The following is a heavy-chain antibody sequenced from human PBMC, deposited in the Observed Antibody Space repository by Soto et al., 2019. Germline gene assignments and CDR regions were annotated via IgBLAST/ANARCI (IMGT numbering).Heavy chain of an antibody. J-gene: IGHJ5*02. CDR3: AREAQGYYDSSAPLFDP. V-gene: IGHV4-59*01. D-gene: IGHD3-22*01. Sequence: SETLSLTCTVSGGSISSYYWSWIRQPPGKGLEWIGYIYYSGSTNYNPSLKSRVTISVDTSKNQFSLKLSSVTAADTAVYYCAREAQGYYDSSAPLFDPWGQGTLVTVSS. CDR1: GGSISSYY. CDR2: IYYSGST.